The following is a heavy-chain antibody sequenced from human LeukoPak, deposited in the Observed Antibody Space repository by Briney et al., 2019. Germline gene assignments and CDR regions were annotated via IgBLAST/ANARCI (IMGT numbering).Heavy chain of an antibody. D-gene: IGHD6-13*01. CDR2: INPNSGGT. J-gene: IGHJ4*02. Sequence: ASVKVSCKASGYTFTAYYTHWVRQAPGQGLEWMGRINPNSGGTNYAQKFQGRVIMTRDTTSGTAYMELNSLRSDDTAVYYCARDPGSSGDYWSQGTLVTVSS. CDR3: ARDPGSSGDY. CDR1: GYTFTAYY. V-gene: IGHV1-2*06.